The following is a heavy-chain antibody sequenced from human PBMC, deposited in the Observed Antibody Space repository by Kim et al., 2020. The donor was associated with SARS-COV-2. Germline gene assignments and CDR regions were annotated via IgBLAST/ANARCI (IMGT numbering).Heavy chain of an antibody. CDR3: ASNLINPGPFDWLLYPPRNYYYGMDV. D-gene: IGHD3-9*01. V-gene: IGHV1-69*13. J-gene: IGHJ6*02. CDR1: GGTFSSYA. Sequence: SVKVSCKASGGTFSSYAISWVRQAPGQGLEWMGGIIPIFGTANYAQKFQGRVTITADESTSTAYMELSSLRSEDTAVYYCASNLINPGPFDWLLYPPRNYYYGMDVWGQGTTVTVSS. CDR2: IIPIFGTA.